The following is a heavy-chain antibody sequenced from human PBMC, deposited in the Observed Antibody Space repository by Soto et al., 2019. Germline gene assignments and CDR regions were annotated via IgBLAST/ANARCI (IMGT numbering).Heavy chain of an antibody. J-gene: IGHJ4*02. Sequence: QVQLVQSGAEVKKPGASVKVSCKASDYTFTSYGINWVRQAPGQGLEWMGWISAYNGNTNYAQKFQGRVTRTTDTSTSTVYMELRSLRSDDTAVYYCARAHDGGGGCSSPQFDYWGQGTLVTVSS. CDR3: ARAHDGGGGCSSPQFDY. CDR2: ISAYNGNT. CDR1: DYTFTSYG. V-gene: IGHV1-18*01. D-gene: IGHD2-21*02.